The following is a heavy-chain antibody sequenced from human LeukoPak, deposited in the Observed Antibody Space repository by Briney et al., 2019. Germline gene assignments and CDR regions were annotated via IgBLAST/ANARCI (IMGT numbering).Heavy chain of an antibody. D-gene: IGHD1-26*01. J-gene: IGHJ4*02. Sequence: PGRSLRLSCAASGFTISSYAMHWVRQAPGKGLEWVAVISYDGSNKYYADSVKGRFTISRDNSKNTLYLQMNSLRAEDTAVYYCARVSGGRHAYDYWGQGTLVTVSS. V-gene: IGHV3-30-3*01. CDR1: GFTISSYA. CDR3: ARVSGGRHAYDY. CDR2: ISYDGSNK.